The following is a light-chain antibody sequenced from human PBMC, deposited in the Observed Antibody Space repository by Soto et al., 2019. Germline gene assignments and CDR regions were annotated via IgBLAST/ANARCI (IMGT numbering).Light chain of an antibody. CDR1: QSISFW. CDR2: KAS. Sequence: DIQMTQSPSTLSASVGDRVTITCRANQSISFWLAWYQQKPGKAPKVLIYKASTLESGVPSRFSGNGSGTEFTLTISSLQPDDFATYYCQHYNSYSEAFGQGTKVDIK. J-gene: IGKJ1*01. V-gene: IGKV1-5*03. CDR3: QHYNSYSEA.